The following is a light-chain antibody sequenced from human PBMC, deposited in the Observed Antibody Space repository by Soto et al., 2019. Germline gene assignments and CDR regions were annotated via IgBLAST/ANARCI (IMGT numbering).Light chain of an antibody. CDR1: SANIGKNY. V-gene: IGLV1-47*02. CDR2: SNN. CDR3: VAWDDSLSGLV. Sequence: QSALTQPPSASGTPGQRVTISCSGRSANIGKNYVCWYQQLPGTAPKLLIYSNNQRPSGVPDRFSGYKAGTSASRAIRGLRSEGEAYYYCVAWDDSLSGLVFGTGTKVTVL. J-gene: IGLJ1*01.